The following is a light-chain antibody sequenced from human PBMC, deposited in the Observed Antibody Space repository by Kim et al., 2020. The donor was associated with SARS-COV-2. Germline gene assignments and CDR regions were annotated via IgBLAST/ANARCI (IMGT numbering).Light chain of an antibody. J-gene: IGLJ2*01. CDR3: ATWHSSLSAVV. CDR1: SSNIGNNF. V-gene: IGLV1-51*01. Sequence: GQKVTISCSGSSSNIGNNFVSWYQQFPGTTPKLLIYDTNKRPSGIPDRFSGSKSGTSATLDITGLHTGDEADYYCATWHSSLSAVVFGGGTQLTVL. CDR2: DTN.